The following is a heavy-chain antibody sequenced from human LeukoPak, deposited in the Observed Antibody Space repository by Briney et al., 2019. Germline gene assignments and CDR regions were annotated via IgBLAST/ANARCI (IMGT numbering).Heavy chain of an antibody. J-gene: IGHJ4*02. D-gene: IGHD5/OR15-5a*01. Sequence: PGDSPRLSCAASGFTFSNYDMHWVRQAPGKGLEWVAYIRYDGSNTYYADSVKGRFTISRDNSKNTLYLQMNSLRAGDTAIYYCAKQRGRFDLVSTIFDYWGQGTLVTVSS. CDR1: GFTFSNYD. CDR2: IRYDGSNT. CDR3: AKQRGRFDLVSTIFDY. V-gene: IGHV3-30*02.